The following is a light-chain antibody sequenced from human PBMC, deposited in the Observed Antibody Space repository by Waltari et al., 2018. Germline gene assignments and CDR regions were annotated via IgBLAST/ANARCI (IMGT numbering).Light chain of an antibody. V-gene: IGLV1-47*01. CDR2: RNY. CDR3: AAWDDSLNGVV. CDR1: SSNIGRTA. J-gene: IGLJ2*01. Sequence: QSVLTQPPSASGTPGQRVSISCSGSSSNIGRTAVSWYQQLPGSAPKLLIYRNYQRPSRVPDRFSGSKSGTSASLAISGLRSEDEADYYCAAWDDSLNGVVFGGGTKLTVL.